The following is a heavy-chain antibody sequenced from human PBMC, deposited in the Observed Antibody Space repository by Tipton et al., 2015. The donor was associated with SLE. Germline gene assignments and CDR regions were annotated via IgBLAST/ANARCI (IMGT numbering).Heavy chain of an antibody. CDR1: GDSISSGEYY. D-gene: IGHD6-13*01. CDR3: ARGAARWFDP. V-gene: IGHV4-30-4*08. CDR2: IYYSGST. J-gene: IGHJ5*02. Sequence: TLSLTCIVSGDSISSGEYYWDWIRQPPGKGLEWIGTIYYSGSTYYYPSLKSRITISVDTSKNQFSLEVRSVTAADTAVYYCARGAARWFDPWGQGTLVTVSS.